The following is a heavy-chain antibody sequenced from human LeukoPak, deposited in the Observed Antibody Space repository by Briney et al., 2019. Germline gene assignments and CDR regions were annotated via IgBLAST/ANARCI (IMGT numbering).Heavy chain of an antibody. V-gene: IGHV1-69*04. CDR2: IIPILGIA. J-gene: IGHJ4*02. CDR3: AIGLGYCSSTSCPADFDY. D-gene: IGHD2-2*01. Sequence: SVKVSCKASGGTFSSYAISWVRQAAGQGLEWMGRIIPILGIANYAQKFQGRVTITADKSTSTAYMELSSLRSEDTAVYYCAIGLGYCSSTSCPADFDYWGQGTLVTVSS. CDR1: GGTFSSYA.